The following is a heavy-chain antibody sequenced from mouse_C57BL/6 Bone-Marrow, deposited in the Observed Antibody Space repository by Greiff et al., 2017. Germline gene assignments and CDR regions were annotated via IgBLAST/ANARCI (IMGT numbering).Heavy chain of an antibody. CDR1: GFTFSSYG. CDR2: ISSGGSYT. CDR3: ASPYYYGSPPFAY. D-gene: IGHD1-1*01. J-gene: IGHJ3*01. V-gene: IGHV5-6*01. Sequence: EVKLMESGGDLVKPGGSLKLSCAASGFTFSSYGMSWVRQTPDKRLEWVATISSGGSYTYYPDSVKGRFTISRDNAKNTLYLQMSSLKSEDTAMYYCASPYYYGSPPFAYWGQGTLVTVSA.